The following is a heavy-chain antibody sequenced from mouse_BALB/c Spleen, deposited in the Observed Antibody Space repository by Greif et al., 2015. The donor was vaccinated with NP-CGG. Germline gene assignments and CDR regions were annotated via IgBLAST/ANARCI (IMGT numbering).Heavy chain of an antibody. CDR2: VNPSTGYT. D-gene: IGHD2-2*01. Sequence: VQLQQSGAELAKPGASVKMSCKASGYTFTSYWMHWVKQRPGQGLEWIGYVNPSTGYTEYNQKFKDKATLTADKSSSTAYMQLSSLTSEDSAVYYCARGNYGYDGFAYWGQGTLVTVSA. CDR1: GYTFTSYW. V-gene: IGHV1-7*01. J-gene: IGHJ3*01. CDR3: ARGNYGYDGFAY.